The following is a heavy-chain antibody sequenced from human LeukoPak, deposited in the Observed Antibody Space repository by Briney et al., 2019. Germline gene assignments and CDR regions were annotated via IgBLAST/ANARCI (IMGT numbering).Heavy chain of an antibody. V-gene: IGHV3-74*01. CDR1: GFTFSRYL. D-gene: IGHD6-19*01. CDR3: ARESESSGWYDY. Sequence: GGSLRLSCTASGFTFSRYLMHWVRQAPGKGLVGVLRINGDGTITTYADSVKGRFTVSRDNSKNSLYLQMNSLRSDDTALYYCARESESSGWYDYWGQGTLVTVSS. J-gene: IGHJ4*02. CDR2: INGDGTIT.